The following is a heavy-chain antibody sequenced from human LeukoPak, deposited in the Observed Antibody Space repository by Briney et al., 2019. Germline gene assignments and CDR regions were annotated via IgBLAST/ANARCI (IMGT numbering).Heavy chain of an antibody. CDR1: GFTFNRYS. D-gene: IGHD2-8*02. V-gene: IGHV3-23*01. Sequence: GGSLRLSCAASGFTFNRYSMNWVRQAPGKRLEWVSSIIGSGRDTYYADSVKGRITISRDNSKNTVYLQMNSLRAEDTALYYCAKGTLGSCSGVTCYEFDYWGQGTLVTVSS. J-gene: IGHJ4*02. CDR3: AKGTLGSCSGVTCYEFDY. CDR2: IIGSGRDT.